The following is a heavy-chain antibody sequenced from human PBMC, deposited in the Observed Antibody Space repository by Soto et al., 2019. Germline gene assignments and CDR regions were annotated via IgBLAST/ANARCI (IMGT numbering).Heavy chain of an antibody. CDR2: INHSGST. V-gene: IGHV4-34*01. D-gene: IGHD5-12*01. CDR3: ARARIVAKRFSAERYYFDY. Sequence: SETLSLTCAVYGGSFSGYYWSWIRQPPGKGLEWIGEINHSGSTNYNPSLKSRVTISVDTSKNQFSLKLSSVTAADTAVYYCARARIVAKRFSAERYYFDYWGQGTLVTVSS. CDR1: GGSFSGYY. J-gene: IGHJ4*02.